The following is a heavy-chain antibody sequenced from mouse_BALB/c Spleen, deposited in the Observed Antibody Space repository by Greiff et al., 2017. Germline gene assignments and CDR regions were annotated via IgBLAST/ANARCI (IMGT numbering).Heavy chain of an antibody. CDR1: GYAFSSYW. J-gene: IGHJ4*01. D-gene: IGHD1-1*01. V-gene: IGHV1-80*01. CDR2: IYPGDGDT. CDR3: ASPLRNYAMDY. Sequence: VKLMESGAELVRPGSSVKISCKASGYAFSSYWMNWVKQRPGQGLEWIGQIYPGDGDTNYNGKFKGKATLTADKSSSTAYMQLSSLTSEDSAVYFCASPLRNYAMDYWGQGTSVTVSS.